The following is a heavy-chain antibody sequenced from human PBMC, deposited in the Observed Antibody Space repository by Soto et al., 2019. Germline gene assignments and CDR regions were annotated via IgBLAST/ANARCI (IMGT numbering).Heavy chain of an antibody. CDR2: INAGNGNT. Sequence: GASVKVSCKASGYTFTSYAMHWVRQAPGQRLEWMGWINAGNGNTKYPQKFQGRVTITRDTSASTAYMELSSLRSEDTAVYYCAHILSGSQFNYWGQGTPVTVSS. CDR1: GYTFTSYA. V-gene: IGHV1-3*01. CDR3: AHILSGSQFNY. D-gene: IGHD3-9*01. J-gene: IGHJ4*02.